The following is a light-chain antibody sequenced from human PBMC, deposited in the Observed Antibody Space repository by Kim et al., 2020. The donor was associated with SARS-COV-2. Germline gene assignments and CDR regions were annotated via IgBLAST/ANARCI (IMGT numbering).Light chain of an antibody. CDR2: GNT. CDR3: QSYDSRLSGSKVV. V-gene: IGLV1-40*01. CDR1: SSNIGAGYD. Sequence: QLVLTQPPSVSGAPGQRVTISCTGSSSNIGAGYDVNWYQQVPGTAPKLLIYGNTNRPSGVPDRFSGSKSGTSASLAITGLQAEDEADYYCQSYDSRLSGSKVVFGGGTQLTVL. J-gene: IGLJ2*01.